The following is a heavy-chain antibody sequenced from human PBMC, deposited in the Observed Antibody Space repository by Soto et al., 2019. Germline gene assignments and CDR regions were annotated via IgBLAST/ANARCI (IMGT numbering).Heavy chain of an antibody. J-gene: IGHJ4*02. CDR3: ARGPYTSSWYRGNFDY. Sequence: QVQLQQWGAGLLKPSETLSLTCAVYGESFSDYYWNWIRQPPGKGLDWIGEINHSGSTKYNPSLXSXVXITXDTSKNQFSLKLSPVTAADTAVYYCARGPYTSSWYRGNFDYWGQGTLATVSS. V-gene: IGHV4-34*01. CDR2: INHSGST. D-gene: IGHD6-13*01. CDR1: GESFSDYY.